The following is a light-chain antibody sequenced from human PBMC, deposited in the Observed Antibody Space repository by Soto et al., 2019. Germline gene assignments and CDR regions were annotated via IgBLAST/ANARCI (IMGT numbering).Light chain of an antibody. CDR3: QQYNNWPPYT. CDR1: QRVSSN. V-gene: IGKV3-15*01. CDR2: GAS. J-gene: IGKJ2*01. Sequence: EIVMTQSPVTLSVSPGARAPLSCRASQRVSSNVAWYQQKPGQAPRLLIYGASTRATGIPARFSGSGSETEFTLTISSLQSEDFAVYYCQQYNNWPPYTFGQGTKMDIK.